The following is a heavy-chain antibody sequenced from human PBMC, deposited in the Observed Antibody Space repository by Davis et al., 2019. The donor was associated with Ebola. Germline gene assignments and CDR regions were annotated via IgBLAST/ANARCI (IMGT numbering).Heavy chain of an antibody. CDR3: TRASVAASFSYYGMDV. Sequence: GESLKISCKGSGYSFTSNWITWVRQMPGKGLEWMGRIDPSDSHTNYSPTFQGHVTISADKSINTAFLHWSSLKASDTAIYYCTRASVAASFSYYGMDVWGQGTTVTVSS. D-gene: IGHD2-15*01. CDR2: IDPSDSHT. CDR1: GYSFTSNW. V-gene: IGHV5-10-1*01. J-gene: IGHJ6*02.